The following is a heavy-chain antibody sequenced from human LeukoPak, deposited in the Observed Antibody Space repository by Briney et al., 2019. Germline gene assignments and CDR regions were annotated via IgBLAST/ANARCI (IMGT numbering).Heavy chain of an antibody. CDR3: ARTYNYDSSGPYY. Sequence: PSETLSLTCAVYGGSFSGYYWSWIRQPPGKGLEWIGEINHSGSTNYNPSLKSRVTISVDTSKNQFSLKLSSVTAADTAVYYCARTYNYDSSGPYYWGQGTLVTVSS. D-gene: IGHD3-22*01. V-gene: IGHV4-34*01. CDR1: GGSFSGYY. J-gene: IGHJ4*02. CDR2: INHSGST.